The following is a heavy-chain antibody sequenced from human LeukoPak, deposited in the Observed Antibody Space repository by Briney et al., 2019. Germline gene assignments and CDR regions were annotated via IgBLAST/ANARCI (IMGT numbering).Heavy chain of an antibody. D-gene: IGHD3-16*01. J-gene: IGHJ4*02. Sequence: GGSLRLSCAASGFTFSSYAMSWVRQAPGKGLEWVSAISGSGGSTYYAESVKGRFTISRDNSKNTVYLQMNSLRAEDTAVYYCARVGGDDYGDSWGQGTLVTVSS. CDR3: ARVGGDDYGDS. V-gene: IGHV3-23*01. CDR1: GFTFSSYA. CDR2: ISGSGGST.